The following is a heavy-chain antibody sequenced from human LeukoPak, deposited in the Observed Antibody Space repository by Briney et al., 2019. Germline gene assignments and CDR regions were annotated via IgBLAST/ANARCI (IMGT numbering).Heavy chain of an antibody. CDR1: GFTFSSYG. J-gene: IGHJ1*01. CDR3: AKDLSISADEGDFQH. D-gene: IGHD2-2*02. Sequence: PGGSLRLSCAASGFTFSSYGMHWVRQAPGKGLEWVAFIRYDGSNKYYADSVKGRFTISRDNSKNTLYLQMNSLRAEDTAVYCCAKDLSISADEGDFQHWGQGTLVTVSS. CDR2: IRYDGSNK. V-gene: IGHV3-30*02.